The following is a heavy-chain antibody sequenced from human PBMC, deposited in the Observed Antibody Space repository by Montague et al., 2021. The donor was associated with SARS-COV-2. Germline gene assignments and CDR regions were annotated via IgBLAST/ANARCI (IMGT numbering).Heavy chain of an antibody. V-gene: IGHV4-39*07. CDR1: GGSISSSSYY. CDR3: ARECGWVSRGSYYFDY. J-gene: IGHJ4*02. Sequence: SETRSLTCTVSGGSISSSSYYWGWIRQPPGKGLEWIGSIYYSGSTYYNPSLKSRVTISVDTSKNQFSLKLSSVTAADTAVYYCARECGWVSRGSYYFDYGGRGTLVTVSS. CDR2: IYYSGST. D-gene: IGHD5-12*01.